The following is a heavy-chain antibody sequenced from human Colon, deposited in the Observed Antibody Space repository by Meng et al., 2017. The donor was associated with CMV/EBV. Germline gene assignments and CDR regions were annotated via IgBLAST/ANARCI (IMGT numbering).Heavy chain of an antibody. CDR1: GFAFSESG. V-gene: IGHV3-9*01. J-gene: IGHJ4*02. CDR3: AKDLSNYAPLPMDF. CDR2: ITWTSGST. D-gene: IGHD4-11*01. Sequence: LSLTCVASGFAFSESGMHWIRQSPGKGLEWVAGITWTSGSTGYADSVRGRFTISRDNAKNSLYLQMNSLRLEDTALYYCAKDLSNYAPLPMDFWGQGTPVTVSS.